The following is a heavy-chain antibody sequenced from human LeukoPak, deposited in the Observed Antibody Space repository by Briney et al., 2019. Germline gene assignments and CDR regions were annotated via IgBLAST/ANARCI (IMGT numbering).Heavy chain of an antibody. CDR3: ARGGPNRSGWTLDY. D-gene: IGHD6-19*01. CDR1: GYTFTGYY. Sequence: ASVKVSCKASGYTFTGYYMHWVRQAPGQGLEWMGWINNDNGNTESSQQFQGRVTITWDTSATTAYMELSSLRSEDTAVYYCARGGPNRSGWTLDYWGQGTLVTVSS. J-gene: IGHJ4*02. V-gene: IGHV1-3*04. CDR2: INNDNGNT.